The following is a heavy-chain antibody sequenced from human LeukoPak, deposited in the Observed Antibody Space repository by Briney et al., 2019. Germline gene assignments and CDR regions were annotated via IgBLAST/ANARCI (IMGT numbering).Heavy chain of an antibody. D-gene: IGHD3-9*01. CDR1: GGSFSGYY. CDR3: ARVGDILTGYYPPDAFDI. J-gene: IGHJ3*02. V-gene: IGHV4-34*01. Sequence: PSETLSLTCAVYGGSFSGYYWSWIRQPPGKGLEWIGEINHSGSTNYNPSLKSRVTISVDTSKNQFSLKLSSGTAADTAVYYCARVGDILTGYYPPDAFDIWGQGTMVTVSS. CDR2: INHSGST.